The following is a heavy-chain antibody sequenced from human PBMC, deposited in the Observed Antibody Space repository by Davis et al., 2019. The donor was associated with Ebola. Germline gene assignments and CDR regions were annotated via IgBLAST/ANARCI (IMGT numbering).Heavy chain of an antibody. CDR3: ARDRYYDFWSGYYTDYYGMDV. D-gene: IGHD3-3*01. CDR1: GYTFTSYG. Sequence: ASVKVSCKASGYTFTSYGISWVRQAPGQGLEWMGWISAYNGNTNYAQKLQGRVTMTTDTSTSTAYMELRSLRSDDTAVYYCARDRYYDFWSGYYTDYYGMDVWGQGTTVTVSS. J-gene: IGHJ6*02. CDR2: ISAYNGNT. V-gene: IGHV1-18*01.